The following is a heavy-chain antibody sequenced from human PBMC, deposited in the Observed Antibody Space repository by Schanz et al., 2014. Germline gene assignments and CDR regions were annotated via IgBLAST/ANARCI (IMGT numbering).Heavy chain of an antibody. Sequence: VQLVESGGGVVQPGRSLRLSCAASGFTFSSYAMSWVRQAPGKGLEWVSDISGSGGSTYYADSVKGRFTISRDNSKNTLYLQMNSLRAEDTAVYDCAKGRFGELSAFDIWGQGTMVTVSS. CDR1: GFTFSSYA. CDR2: ISGSGGST. J-gene: IGHJ3*02. V-gene: IGHV3-23*04. CDR3: AKGRFGELSAFDI. D-gene: IGHD3-10*01.